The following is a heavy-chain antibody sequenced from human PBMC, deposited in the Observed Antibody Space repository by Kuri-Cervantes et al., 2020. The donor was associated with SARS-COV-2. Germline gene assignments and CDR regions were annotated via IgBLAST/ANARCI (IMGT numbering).Heavy chain of an antibody. CDR2: ISGGGDDT. J-gene: IGHJ4*02. CDR1: GFTCSNCP. Sequence: GESLKISCAASGFTCSNCPLSWVRQAPGKGLEWVSAISGGGDDTHYADSVKDRFTISRDNSKNSLYPQMNSLRAEDTAVYYCARDSLDWFIPLDYWGQGTLVTVSS. CDR3: ARDSLDWFIPLDY. V-gene: IGHV3-23*01. D-gene: IGHD3-9*01.